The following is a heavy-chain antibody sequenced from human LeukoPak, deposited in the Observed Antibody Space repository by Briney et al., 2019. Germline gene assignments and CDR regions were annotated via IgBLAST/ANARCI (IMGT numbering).Heavy chain of an antibody. D-gene: IGHD3-16*01. J-gene: IGHJ4*02. Sequence: PGGSLRLSCAASGFTVSSNYMSWVRQAPGEGLEWVSVIYSGGSTYYSDSVKGRFTISRDNSKNTLYLQMNSLRAEDTSVYYCASGIISGLINYWGQGTLVTVSS. V-gene: IGHV3-53*01. CDR2: IYSGGST. CDR3: ASGIISGLINY. CDR1: GFTVSSNY.